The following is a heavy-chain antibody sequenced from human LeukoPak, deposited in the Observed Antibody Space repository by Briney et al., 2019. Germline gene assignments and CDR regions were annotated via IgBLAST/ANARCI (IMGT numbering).Heavy chain of an antibody. V-gene: IGHV3-23*01. D-gene: IGHD2-15*01. CDR3: AKDTTAWWYHRAYMNV. CDR2: ISGSGDQA. J-gene: IGHJ6*03. CDR1: GFSLSTYA. Sequence: GGSLRLSCAASGFSLSTYALSWVRQATGGGLEWVAAISGSGDQAYHADSVKGRLTIYKHHSEHSLSLQMDSLRAEDTAVYFCAKDTTAWWYHRAYMNVWGKGTTVTVSS.